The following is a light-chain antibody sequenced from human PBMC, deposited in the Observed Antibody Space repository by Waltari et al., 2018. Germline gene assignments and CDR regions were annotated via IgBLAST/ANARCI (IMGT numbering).Light chain of an antibody. Sequence: ESVLTQSPGTLSLSPGARATLSCRASQSASSYLAWYQQRPGQAPRLLIYAASSRATGIPDTFSGSGSGTDFTLTISRVEPEDFAMYYCQQYGSSPRTFGQGTKLEI. J-gene: IGKJ2*01. CDR3: QQYGSSPRT. V-gene: IGKV3-20*01. CDR2: AAS. CDR1: QSASSY.